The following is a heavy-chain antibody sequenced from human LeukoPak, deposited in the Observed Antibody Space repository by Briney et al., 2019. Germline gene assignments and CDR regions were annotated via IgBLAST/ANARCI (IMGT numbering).Heavy chain of an antibody. CDR3: AKVLTGSGWPFDY. Sequence: GGSLRLSCAASGFTFSSYAMRWVRQAPGKGLEWVSAISGSGGSKYYADSVKGRFTISRDNSKNTLYLQMNSLRAEDTAVYYCAKVLTGSGWPFDYCGQGTLVTVSS. CDR1: GFTFSSYA. V-gene: IGHV3-23*01. CDR2: ISGSGGSK. D-gene: IGHD6-19*01. J-gene: IGHJ4*02.